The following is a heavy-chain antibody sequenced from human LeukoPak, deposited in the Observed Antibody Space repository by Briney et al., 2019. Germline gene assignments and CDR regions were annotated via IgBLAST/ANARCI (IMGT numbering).Heavy chain of an antibody. D-gene: IGHD1-26*01. J-gene: IGHJ4*02. CDR2: IRSKAYGGTT. V-gene: IGHV3-49*04. CDR1: GFTFGDYA. CDR3: TRVGRGELWVNYFDY. Sequence: GGSLRLSCTASGFTFGDYAMSWVRQAPGKGLEWVGFIRSKAYGGTTEYAASVKGRFTISRDDSKSIAYLQMNSLKTEDTAVYYCTRVGRGELWVNYFDYWGQGTLVTVSS.